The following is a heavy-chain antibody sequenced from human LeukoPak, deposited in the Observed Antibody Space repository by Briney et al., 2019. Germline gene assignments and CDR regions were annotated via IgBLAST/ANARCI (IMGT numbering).Heavy chain of an antibody. D-gene: IGHD3-10*01. CDR3: VRSSASSGPNCFDP. Sequence: GGSLRLSCSASGFTFSTYAMHWVRQAPGKGLEYVSAISSDGDSTYNADSVKGRFTISRDNSKNTLYLQMSSLRTEDTAVYYCVRSSASSGPNCFDPWGPGTLVTVSS. CDR1: GFTFSTYA. V-gene: IGHV3-64D*09. CDR2: ISSDGDST. J-gene: IGHJ5*02.